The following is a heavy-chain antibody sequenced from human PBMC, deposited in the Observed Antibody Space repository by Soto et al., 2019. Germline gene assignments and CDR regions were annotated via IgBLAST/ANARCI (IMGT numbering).Heavy chain of an antibody. D-gene: IGHD3-16*01. CDR3: AKDQQDEKHLYVWGTPLPTYYGMDV. V-gene: IGHV3-30*18. CDR2: ISYDGSNK. J-gene: IGHJ6*02. Sequence: QVQLVESGGGVVQPGRSLRLSCAASGFTFSSYGMHWVRQAPGKGLEWVAVISYDGSNKYYADSVKGRFTISRDNSKNTLYLQMNSLRAEDTAVYYCAKDQQDEKHLYVWGTPLPTYYGMDVWGQGTTVTVSS. CDR1: GFTFSSYG.